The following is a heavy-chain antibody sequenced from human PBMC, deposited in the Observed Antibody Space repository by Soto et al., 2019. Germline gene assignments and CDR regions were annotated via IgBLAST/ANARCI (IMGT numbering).Heavy chain of an antibody. Sequence: EVQLVESGGGLVKPGGSLRLSCAASGFTFSNAWMSWVRQAPGKGLEWVGRIKSKTDGGTTDYAAPVKGRFTISRXDXKXTLYLQMNSLKTEDAAVYYCTTRYGGYGFWHSGLDYWGQGTLVTVSS. CDR2: IKSKTDGGTT. J-gene: IGHJ4*02. V-gene: IGHV3-15*01. D-gene: IGHD5-12*01. CDR3: TTRYGGYGFWHSGLDY. CDR1: GFTFSNAW.